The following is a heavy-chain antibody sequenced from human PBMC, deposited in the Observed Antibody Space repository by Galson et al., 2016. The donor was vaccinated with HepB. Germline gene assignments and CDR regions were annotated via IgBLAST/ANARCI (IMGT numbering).Heavy chain of an antibody. J-gene: IGHJ3*01. Sequence: EPLSLTCNVSGGSIISYYWSWIRQPPGKGLEWIGYIYYSGSINYNPSLKNRVAISGDMSKNQFSLKLTSVTASDTAIYYCARDRFESTGYHLHAFDLWGQGTMVTVSS. CDR3: ARDRFESTGYHLHAFDL. CDR2: IYYSGSI. D-gene: IGHD3-22*01. CDR1: GGSIISYY. V-gene: IGHV4-59*01.